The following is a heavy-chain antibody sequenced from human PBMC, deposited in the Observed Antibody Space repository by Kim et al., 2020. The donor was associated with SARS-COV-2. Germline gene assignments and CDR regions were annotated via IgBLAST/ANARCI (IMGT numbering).Heavy chain of an antibody. CDR1: GFTFSSNA. CDR3: AKYRGPIWDSLYFDY. CDR2: ISDSGGRT. V-gene: IGHV3-23*01. D-gene: IGHD3-10*01. Sequence: GGSLRLSCAASGFTFSSNAMPWVRQAPGKGLEWVSSISDSGGRTFYAESVKGRFTISRDNSKNTPYLQMNSLRAEDTAVYYCAKYRGPIWDSLYFDYWG. J-gene: IGHJ4*01.